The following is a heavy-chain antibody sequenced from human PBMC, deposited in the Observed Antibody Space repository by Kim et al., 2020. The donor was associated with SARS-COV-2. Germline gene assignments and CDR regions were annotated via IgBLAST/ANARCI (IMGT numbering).Heavy chain of an antibody. J-gene: IGHJ4*02. CDR3: ARSNYDILTGSDY. V-gene: IGHV5-51*01. D-gene: IGHD3-9*01. Sequence: YSPSVQGQVTISADKSISTAYLQWSSLQASDTAMYYCARSNYDILTGSDYWGQGTLVTVSS.